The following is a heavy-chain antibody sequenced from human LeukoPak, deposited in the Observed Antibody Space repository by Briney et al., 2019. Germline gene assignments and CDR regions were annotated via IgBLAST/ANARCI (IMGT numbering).Heavy chain of an antibody. CDR2: ISSSGNTI. Sequence: GSLRLSCAASGFTFSDYYITWIRQAPGKGLEWISYISSSGNTINYADSVKGRFTISRDNAKNSLYLQMSSLRAEDTAVYYCARATYYDILTEPPEPVYYDHYGMDVWGQGTTVTVSS. D-gene: IGHD3-9*01. V-gene: IGHV3-11*01. J-gene: IGHJ6*02. CDR1: GFTFSDYY. CDR3: ARATYYDILTEPPEPVYYDHYGMDV.